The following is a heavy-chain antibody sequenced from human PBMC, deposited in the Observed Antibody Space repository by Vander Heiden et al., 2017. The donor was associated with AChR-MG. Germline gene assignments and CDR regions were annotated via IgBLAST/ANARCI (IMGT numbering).Heavy chain of an antibody. CDR3: ARGDSSGWYSPYHYGMDV. J-gene: IGHJ6*02. V-gene: IGHV4-59*01. CDR1: AGSITGYD. CDR2: GYGGGIT. Sequence: QVQLQESGPGLVKPSETLSLTCTVPAGSITGYDWTWVRQPPGEGLEWIGYGYGGGITNYNPSLKSRITISLDTSRNQFSLRLTSVTAADSAVYYCARGDSSGWYSPYHYGMDVWGQGTTVAVSS. D-gene: IGHD6-19*01.